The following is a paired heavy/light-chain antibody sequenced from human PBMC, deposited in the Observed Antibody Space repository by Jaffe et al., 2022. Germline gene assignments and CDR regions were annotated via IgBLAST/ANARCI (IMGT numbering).Light chain of an antibody. CDR1: QSVLYSSNNKNY. V-gene: IGKV4-1*01. J-gene: IGKJ2*01. Sequence: DIVMTQSPDSLAVSLGERATINCKSSQSVLYSSNNKNYLAWYQQKPGQPPKLLIYWASTRESGVPDRFSGSGSGTDFTLTISSLQAEDVAVYYCQQYYSTAVTFGQGTKLEIK. CDR2: WAS. CDR3: QQYYSTAVT.
Heavy chain of an antibody. D-gene: IGHD2-8*02. Sequence: QVQLVESGGGVVQPGRSLRLSCAASGFTFSSYGMHWVRQAPGKGLEWVAVISYDGSNKYYADSVKGRFTISRDNSKNTLYLQMNSLRAEDTAVYYCAKDSRCTGGVCYTGFRSSHWYFDLWGRGTLVTVSS. V-gene: IGHV3-30*18. CDR2: ISYDGSNK. CDR1: GFTFSSYG. CDR3: AKDSRCTGGVCYTGFRSSHWYFDL. J-gene: IGHJ2*01.